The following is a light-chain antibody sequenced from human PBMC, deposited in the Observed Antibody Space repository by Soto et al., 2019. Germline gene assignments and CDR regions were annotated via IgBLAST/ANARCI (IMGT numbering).Light chain of an antibody. CDR1: QSVSSY. J-gene: IGKJ5*01. V-gene: IGKV3-11*01. CDR2: DAS. CDR3: QQRSNWPLIT. Sequence: EIVLTQSPGTLSVSPGERGTLSCRASQSVSSYLAWYQQKPGQAPRLLIYDASNRATGIPARFSGSGSGTDFTLTISSLEPEDFAVYYCQQRSNWPLITFGQGTRLEIK.